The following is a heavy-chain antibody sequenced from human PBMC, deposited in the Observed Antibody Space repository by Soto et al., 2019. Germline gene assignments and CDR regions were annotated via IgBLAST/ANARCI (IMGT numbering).Heavy chain of an antibody. Sequence: QVQLVQSGAEVKKPGSSVKVSCKASGGTFSSYTISWVRQAPGQGLEWMGRIIPILGIANYAQKFQGRVTITADKPTSTAYMELSSLRSEETAVYYWARGGAVDLALEGYWGQGTLVTVSS. CDR1: GGTFSSYT. J-gene: IGHJ4*02. D-gene: IGHD3-16*01. CDR2: IIPILGIA. CDR3: ARGGAVDLALEGY. V-gene: IGHV1-69*02.